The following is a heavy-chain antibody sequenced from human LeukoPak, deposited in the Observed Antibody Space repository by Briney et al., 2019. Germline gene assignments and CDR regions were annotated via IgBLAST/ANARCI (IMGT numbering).Heavy chain of an antibody. CDR2: IFYSGSD. D-gene: IGHD3-10*01. CDR3: ARGFGDWGLSWFDP. CDR1: GFAFRSFV. Sequence: GSLRLSCAAAGFAFRSFVVSWIRQPPGKGLEWIGYIFYSGSDKYNPSLKSRVTISVDTSKNQVSLKLTSVTAADTAVYYCARGFGDWGLSWFDPWGQGTLVTVSS. J-gene: IGHJ5*02. V-gene: IGHV4-59*01.